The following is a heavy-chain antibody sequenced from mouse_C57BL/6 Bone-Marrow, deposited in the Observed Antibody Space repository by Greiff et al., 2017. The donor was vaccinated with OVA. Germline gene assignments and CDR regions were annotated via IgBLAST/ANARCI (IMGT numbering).Heavy chain of an antibody. CDR2: IYPRSGNT. D-gene: IGHD2-5*01. Sequence: VKLVESGAELARPGASVKLSCKASGYTLTSYGISWVQQRTGQGLEWIGEIYPRSGNTYYNEKFKSKATLTVDKSSSTAYMQLSSLTSEDSAVYYGARGGFYYSNYVGWYFDVWGRGTAVTVSS. V-gene: IGHV1-81*01. CDR3: ARGGFYYSNYVGWYFDV. CDR1: GYTLTSYG. J-gene: IGHJ1*03.